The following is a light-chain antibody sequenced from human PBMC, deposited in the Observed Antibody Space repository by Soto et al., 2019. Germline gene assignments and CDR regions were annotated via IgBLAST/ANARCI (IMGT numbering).Light chain of an antibody. V-gene: IGKV3-15*01. CDR1: HDVYSK. CDR2: AAS. CDR3: QHYANWPLT. Sequence: EIVMTQSPVTLSVSPGERVTLSCRASHDVYSKLAWYQQKAGQAPRLLIYAASTRATGLPARFSGSGSGTEFTLTISSLQSEEFAIYYCQHYANWPLTFGGGTKVDIK. J-gene: IGKJ4*01.